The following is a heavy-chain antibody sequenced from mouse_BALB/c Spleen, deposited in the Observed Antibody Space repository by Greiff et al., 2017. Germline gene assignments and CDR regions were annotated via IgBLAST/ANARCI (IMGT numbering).Heavy chain of an antibody. V-gene: IGHV1-4*01. Sequence: QVQLQQSGAELARPGASVKMSCKASGYTFTSYTMHWVKQRPGQGLEWIGYINPSSGYTNYNQKFKDKATLTADKSSSTAYMQLSSLTSEDSAVYYCARDTTVDYAMDYWGQGTSVTVSS. D-gene: IGHD1-1*01. J-gene: IGHJ4*01. CDR3: ARDTTVDYAMDY. CDR1: GYTFTSYT. CDR2: INPSSGYT.